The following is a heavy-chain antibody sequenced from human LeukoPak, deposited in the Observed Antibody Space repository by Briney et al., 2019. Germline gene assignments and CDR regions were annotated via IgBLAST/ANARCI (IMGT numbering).Heavy chain of an antibody. CDR2: ISAYNGNT. V-gene: IGHV1-18*01. CDR1: GYTFTSYG. D-gene: IGHD5-24*01. Sequence: ASVKVSCKASGYTFTSYGISWVRQAPGKGREWMGRISAYNGNTNYAQKLQGRVTMTTDTSTSTAYMELSSLRSEDTAVYYCARYLRYNDSFDIWGQGTMVTVSS. J-gene: IGHJ3*02. CDR3: ARYLRYNDSFDI.